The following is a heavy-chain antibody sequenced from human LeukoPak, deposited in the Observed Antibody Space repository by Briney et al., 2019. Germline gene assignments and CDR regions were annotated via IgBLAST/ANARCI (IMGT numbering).Heavy chain of an antibody. CDR3: ATIQLWKFEY. CDR2: INQDESEK. D-gene: IGHD5-18*01. CDR1: GFTFSSYG. Sequence: GESLRLSCAASGFTFSSYGMNWVRQAPGKGLEWVANINQDESEKFYVDSVKGRFTISRDNAKNSLYLQMNSLRAEDSALYYCATIQLWKFEYWGQGALVTVSS. V-gene: IGHV3-7*01. J-gene: IGHJ4*02.